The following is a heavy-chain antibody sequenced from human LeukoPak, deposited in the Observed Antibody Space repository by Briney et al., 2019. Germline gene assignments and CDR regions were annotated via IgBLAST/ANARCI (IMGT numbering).Heavy chain of an antibody. D-gene: IGHD2-21*01. CDR3: ARDAAYCGGDCYLFDI. V-gene: IGHV3-74*01. Sequence: NPGGSLRLSCAASGFTFSSYWMHWVRQAPGKGLVWVSRINSDGSSTSYADSVKGRFTISRDNAKNTLYLQMNSLRAEDTAVYYCARDAAYCGGDCYLFDIWGQGTMVTVSS. J-gene: IGHJ3*02. CDR2: INSDGSST. CDR1: GFTFSSYW.